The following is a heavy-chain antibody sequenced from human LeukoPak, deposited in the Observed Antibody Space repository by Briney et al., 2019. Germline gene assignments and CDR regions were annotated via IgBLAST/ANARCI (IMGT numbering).Heavy chain of an antibody. CDR2: IRSKANSYAT. Sequence: GGSLRLSCAASGFTFSGSAMHWVRQASGKGLEWVGRIRSKANSYATAYAASVKGRFTISRDDSKNTAYLQMDSLKTEDTAVYYCTRSYVDPYYYYYMDVWGKGTTVTVSS. J-gene: IGHJ6*03. CDR3: TRSYVDPYYYYYMDV. CDR1: GFTFSGSA. D-gene: IGHD3-16*01. V-gene: IGHV3-73*01.